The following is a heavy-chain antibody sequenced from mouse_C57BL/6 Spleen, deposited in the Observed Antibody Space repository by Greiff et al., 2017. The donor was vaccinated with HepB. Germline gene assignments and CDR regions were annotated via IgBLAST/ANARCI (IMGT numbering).Heavy chain of an antibody. CDR3: ARVGSRYAMDY. D-gene: IGHD1-1*01. J-gene: IGHJ4*01. CDR1: GYTFTSYW. V-gene: IGHV1-61*01. CDR2: IYPSDSET. Sequence: QVQLQQPGAELVRPGSSVKLSCKASGYTFTSYWMDWVKQRPGQGLEWIGNIYPSDSETHYNQKFKDKATLTVDKSSSTAYMQRSSLTSEDSAVYYCARVGSRYAMDYWGQGTSVTVSS.